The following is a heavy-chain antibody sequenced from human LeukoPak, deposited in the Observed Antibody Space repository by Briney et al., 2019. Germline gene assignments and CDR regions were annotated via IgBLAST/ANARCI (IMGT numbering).Heavy chain of an antibody. CDR2: VSHSGST. D-gene: IGHD3-16*01. J-gene: IGHJ2*01. CDR3: ARGQGAARYFDL. Sequence: SETLSLTCAVYVGSFSGYHWNWIRQPPGKGLEWIGGVSHSGSTNYNPSLKSRVTISVDTSKNQFSLKLSSMTAADTAVYFCARGQGAARYFDLWGRGTLVTVSS. V-gene: IGHV4-34*01. CDR1: VGSFSGYH.